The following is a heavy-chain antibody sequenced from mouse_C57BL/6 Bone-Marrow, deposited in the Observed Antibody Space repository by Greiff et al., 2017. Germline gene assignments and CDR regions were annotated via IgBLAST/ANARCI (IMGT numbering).Heavy chain of an antibody. CDR1: GYAFSSSW. J-gene: IGHJ2*01. D-gene: IGHD2-1*01. Sequence: QVQLQQSGPELVKPGASVKISCKASGYAFSSSWMNWVKQRPGKGLEWIGRIYPGDGDTNYNGKFKGKATLTADKSSSTAYMQLSSLTSEDSAVYFCARGLLWYYYFDYWGQGTTLIVSS. CDR3: ARGLLWYYYFDY. V-gene: IGHV1-82*01. CDR2: IYPGDGDT.